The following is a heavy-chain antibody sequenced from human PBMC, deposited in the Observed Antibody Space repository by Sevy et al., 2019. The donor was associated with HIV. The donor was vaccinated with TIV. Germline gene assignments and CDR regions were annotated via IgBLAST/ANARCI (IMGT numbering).Heavy chain of an antibody. V-gene: IGHV3-53*01. D-gene: IGHD3-22*01. CDR3: ARAQRFYYYDSSGYYN. CDR2: IYSGGST. Sequence: GESLKISCAASGFTVSSNYMSWVRQAPGKGLEWVSVIYSGGSTYYAYSVKGRFTISRDNSKNTLYLQMNSLRAEDTAVYYGARAQRFYYYDSSGYYNWGQGTLVTVSS. J-gene: IGHJ4*02. CDR1: GFTVSSNY.